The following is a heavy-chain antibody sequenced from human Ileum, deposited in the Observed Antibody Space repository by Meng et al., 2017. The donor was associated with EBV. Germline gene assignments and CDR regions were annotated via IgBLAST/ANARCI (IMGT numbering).Heavy chain of an antibody. D-gene: IGHD4-17*01. Sequence: GVGVGRPGRSLRLLCVASGFTFSSYAMHWVRQAPGKGLEWVAVIWYDGSQEYYADSVKGRFTISRDNSKNTLSLQMNSLRAEDTAVYYCARDDYADTKVDFDYWGQGTLVTVSS. CDR2: IWYDGSQE. V-gene: IGHV3-33*01. J-gene: IGHJ4*02. CDR1: GFTFSSYA. CDR3: ARDDYADTKVDFDY.